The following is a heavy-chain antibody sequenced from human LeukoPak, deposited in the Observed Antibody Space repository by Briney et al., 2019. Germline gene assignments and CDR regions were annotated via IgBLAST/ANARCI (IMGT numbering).Heavy chain of an antibody. CDR3: TKDQTGYNKAGDY. CDR2: ISGSGINT. J-gene: IGHJ4*02. Sequence: GGSLRLSCAASGFTFGSCAMNWVRQAPGKGLEWVSTISGSGINTYYADSVKGRFTISRDNSKNTVYLEMNSLRAEDTALYYCTKDQTGYNKAGDYWGQGTLVTVSS. V-gene: IGHV3-23*01. D-gene: IGHD5-24*01. CDR1: GFTFGSCA.